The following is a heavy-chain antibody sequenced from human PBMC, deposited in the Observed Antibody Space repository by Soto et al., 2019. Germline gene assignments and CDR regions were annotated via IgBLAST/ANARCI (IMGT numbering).Heavy chain of an antibody. D-gene: IGHD1-20*01. CDR2: IYYSGST. CDR3: ARQRYNWNDCYFDY. Sequence: QLQLQESGPGLVKPSETLSLTCTVSGGSISSSSYYWGWIRQPPGKGLEWIGSIYYSGSTYYNPSLKSRVTISVDTSKNQFSLKLSSVTAADTAVYYCARQRYNWNDCYFDYWGQGTLVTVSS. J-gene: IGHJ4*02. CDR1: GGSISSSSYY. V-gene: IGHV4-39*01.